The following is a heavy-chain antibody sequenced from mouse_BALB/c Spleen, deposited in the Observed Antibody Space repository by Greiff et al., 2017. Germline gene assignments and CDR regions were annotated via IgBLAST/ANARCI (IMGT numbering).Heavy chain of an antibody. CDR2: ISYDGSN. D-gene: IGHD2-1*01. J-gene: IGHJ4*01. V-gene: IGHV3-6*02. Sequence: EVKLLESGPGLVKPSQSLSLTCSVTGYSITSGYYWNWIRQFPGNKLEWMGYISYDGSNNYNPSLKNRISITRDTSKNQFFLKLNSVTTEDTATYYCARHGNYLYYAMDYWGQGTSVTVSS. CDR3: ARHGNYLYYAMDY. CDR1: GYSITSGYY.